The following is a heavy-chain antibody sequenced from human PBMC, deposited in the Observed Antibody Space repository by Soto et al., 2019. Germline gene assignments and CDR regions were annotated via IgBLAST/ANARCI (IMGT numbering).Heavy chain of an antibody. D-gene: IGHD3-10*01. J-gene: IGHJ1*01. CDR1: GFTFSSYG. V-gene: IGHV3-33*01. Sequence: QVQLVESGGGVVQPGRSLRLSCAASGFTFSSYGMHWVRQAPGKGLEWVAFIWYDGSNKYYADSVKGRFTISRDNSKNTLFLQMNSLSAEDTAVYYCARDRASGEIKYFQHWGQGTLVTVSS. CDR3: ARDRASGEIKYFQH. CDR2: IWYDGSNK.